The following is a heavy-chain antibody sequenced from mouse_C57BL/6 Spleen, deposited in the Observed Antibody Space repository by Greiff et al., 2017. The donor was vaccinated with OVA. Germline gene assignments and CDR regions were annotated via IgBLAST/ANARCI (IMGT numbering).Heavy chain of an antibody. Sequence: VQLQQSGPELVKPGASVKIPCKASGYTFTDYNMDWVKQSHGKSLEWIGDINPNNGGTIYNQKFKGKATLTVDKSSSTAYMELRSLTSEDTAVYYCARWHYDYERGFDVWGTGTTVTVSS. J-gene: IGHJ1*03. CDR1: GYTFTDYN. D-gene: IGHD2-4*01. CDR3: ARWHYDYERGFDV. CDR2: INPNNGGT. V-gene: IGHV1-18*01.